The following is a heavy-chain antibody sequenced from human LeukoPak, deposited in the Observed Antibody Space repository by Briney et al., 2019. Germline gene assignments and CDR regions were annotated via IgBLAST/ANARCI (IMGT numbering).Heavy chain of an antibody. CDR2: ISGSGGST. CDR1: GFTFSSYA. CDR3: AKSRSDDFWSGYFFSPVGMDV. Sequence: GGSLRLSCAASGFTFSSYAMSWVRQAPGKGLEWVSAISGSGGSTYYADSVKGRFTISRDNSKNTLYLQMNSLRAEDTAVYYCAKSRSDDFWSGYFFSPVGMDVWGQGTTVTVSS. V-gene: IGHV3-23*01. D-gene: IGHD3-3*01. J-gene: IGHJ6*02.